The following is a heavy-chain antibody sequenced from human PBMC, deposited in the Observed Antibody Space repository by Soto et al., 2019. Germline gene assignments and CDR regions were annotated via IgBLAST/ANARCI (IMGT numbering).Heavy chain of an antibody. J-gene: IGHJ4*02. Sequence: PETLSLTCAVSGCSISSTSYYWDWIRQPPGKGLEWIGTIYYSGGTYYTPSVTSRVTISVDTSNKQFCLKLRSVTAADTAVYHSARLVGYSDGTGYYLVDGGQGTVVAGAS. V-gene: IGHV4-39*01. CDR2: IYYSGGT. CDR3: ARLVGYSDGTGYYLVD. D-gene: IGHD5-18*01. CDR1: GCSISSTSYY.